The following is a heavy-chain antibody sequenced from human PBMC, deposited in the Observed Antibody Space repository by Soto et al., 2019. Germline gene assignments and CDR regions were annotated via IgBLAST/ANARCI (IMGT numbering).Heavy chain of an antibody. D-gene: IGHD2-2*01. Sequence: QVQLQESGPGLVKPSETLSLTCSVSGVSTSNHYWTWIRKPPGQGPEWIGCIYYRGTTNYNASFNSRVTISVDTSKNQFSLKLTSVTPADTAGYYCARGGGSPYHDHEFDYWGQGILVTVSS. CDR1: GVSTSNHY. CDR3: ARGGGSPYHDHEFDY. CDR2: IYYRGTT. V-gene: IGHV4-59*11. J-gene: IGHJ4*02.